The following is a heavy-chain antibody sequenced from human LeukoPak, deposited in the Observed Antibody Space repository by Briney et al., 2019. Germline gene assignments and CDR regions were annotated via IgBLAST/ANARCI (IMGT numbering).Heavy chain of an antibody. J-gene: IGHJ5*02. Sequence: SETLSLTCAVYGGSFSGYYWSWIRQPPGKGLEWIGEINHSGSTNYNPSLKSRVTISVDTSKNQFSLKLSSVTAADTAVYYCARAEYCSSTSCSLDWCDPWGQGTLVTVSS. D-gene: IGHD2-2*01. CDR1: GGSFSGYY. V-gene: IGHV4-34*01. CDR3: ARAEYCSSTSCSLDWCDP. CDR2: INHSGST.